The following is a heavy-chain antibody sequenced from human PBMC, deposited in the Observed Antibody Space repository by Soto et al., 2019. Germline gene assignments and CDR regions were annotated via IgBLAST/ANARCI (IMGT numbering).Heavy chain of an antibody. CDR3: ARNGLDDYYFDY. Sequence: PGGSLRLSCASSGVTFSSYWMHWVRQAPGKGLVWVSRINSDGSSTNYADSVKGRFTISRDNAKNTLFLQMNSLRAEDTAVYYCARNGLDDYYFDYWGRGA. CDR2: INSDGSST. D-gene: IGHD3-3*01. V-gene: IGHV3-74*01. J-gene: IGHJ4*02. CDR1: GVTFSSYW.